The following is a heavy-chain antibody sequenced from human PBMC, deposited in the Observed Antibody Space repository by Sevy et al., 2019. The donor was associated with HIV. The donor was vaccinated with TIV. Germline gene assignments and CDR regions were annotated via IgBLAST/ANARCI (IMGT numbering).Heavy chain of an antibody. CDR1: GYTLSQIS. Sequence: ASVKVSCKVSGYTLSQISMHWVRQAPGKGLEWMGSFDPEDGETIYAQKFQARVTMTEDTSTDTAYMELSSLRSEDTAVFYCAITKDYYDNSGSPFDYWGQGTLVTVSS. J-gene: IGHJ4*01. CDR3: AITKDYYDNSGSPFDY. V-gene: IGHV1-24*01. D-gene: IGHD3-22*01. CDR2: FDPEDGET.